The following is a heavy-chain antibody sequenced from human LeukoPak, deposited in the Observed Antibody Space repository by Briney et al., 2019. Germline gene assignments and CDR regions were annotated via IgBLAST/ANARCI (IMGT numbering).Heavy chain of an antibody. Sequence: GGSLRLSCAASGFTFSSYSMNWVRQAPGKGLEWLSSISSSSSYIYYADSVKGRFTISRDNAKNSLYLQMNSLRAEDTAVYYCARWYSGSYELDYWGQGTLVTVSS. D-gene: IGHD1-26*01. CDR3: ARWYSGSYELDY. CDR2: ISSSSSYI. CDR1: GFTFSSYS. V-gene: IGHV3-21*01. J-gene: IGHJ4*02.